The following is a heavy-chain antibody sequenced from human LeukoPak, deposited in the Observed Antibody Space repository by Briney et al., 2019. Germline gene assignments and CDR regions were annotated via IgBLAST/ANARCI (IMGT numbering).Heavy chain of an antibody. J-gene: IGHJ3*02. CDR1: GGSISSYY. V-gene: IGHV4-59*08. D-gene: IGHD6-19*01. CDR2: IYYSGST. CDR3: ARHEAGGWPAMHAFDI. Sequence: SETLSLTCTVSGGSISSYYWSWIRQPPGKGLEWIGYIYYSGSTNYNPSLKSRVTISVDTSKNQFSLKLSSVTAADTAVYYCARHEAGGWPAMHAFDIWGQGTMVTVSS.